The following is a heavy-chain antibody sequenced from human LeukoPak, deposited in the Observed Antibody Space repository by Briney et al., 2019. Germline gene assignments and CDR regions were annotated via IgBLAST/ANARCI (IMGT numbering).Heavy chain of an antibody. CDR1: GFTFDDYG. V-gene: IGHV3-20*04. J-gene: IGHJ6*03. Sequence: PGGSLRLSCAASGFTFDDYGMSWVRQAPGKGLESVSGINWNGGSAGYADSVKGRFTISRDNAKNSLYLQMNSLRAEDTALYYCARYYADYYYDYYMDVWGKGTTVTVSS. D-gene: IGHD1-26*01. CDR2: INWNGGSA. CDR3: ARYYADYYYDYYMDV.